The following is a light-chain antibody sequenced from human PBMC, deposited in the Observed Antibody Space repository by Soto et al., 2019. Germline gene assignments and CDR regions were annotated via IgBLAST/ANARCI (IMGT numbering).Light chain of an antibody. Sequence: EIMLTQSPATVSFYQGERATLSCRASQSVSSYLAWYQQKPGQAPRLLIYDASNRATGIPARFSGSGSGTDFTLTISSLEPEDFAVYYCPQRSNWPLTFGGGTKVDI. CDR2: DAS. J-gene: IGKJ4*01. CDR3: PQRSNWPLT. CDR1: QSVSSY. V-gene: IGKV3-11*01.